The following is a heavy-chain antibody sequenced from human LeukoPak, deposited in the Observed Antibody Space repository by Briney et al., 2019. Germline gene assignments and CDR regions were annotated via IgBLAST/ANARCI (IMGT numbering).Heavy chain of an antibody. CDR3: ARVAEWDLTIYYFDY. CDR2: MSYDGSSK. Sequence: GGSLRLSCAASGFTFSTYVMYWVRQAPGKGLEWVAVMSYDGSSKYYVDSVKGRFTVSRDNSKNTLYLQMNSLRAEDTAVYYCARVAEWDLTIYYFDYWGQGTLVTVSS. J-gene: IGHJ4*02. CDR1: GFTFSTYV. D-gene: IGHD1-26*01. V-gene: IGHV3-30-3*01.